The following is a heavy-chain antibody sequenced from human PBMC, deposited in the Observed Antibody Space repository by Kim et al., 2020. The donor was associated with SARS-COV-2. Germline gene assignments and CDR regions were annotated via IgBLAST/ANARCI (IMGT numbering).Heavy chain of an antibody. D-gene: IGHD3-3*01. CDR3: ARASRGYDFWSGYYSGSFDY. J-gene: IGHJ4*02. CDR1: GGSFSGYY. V-gene: IGHV4-34*01. CDR2: INHSGST. Sequence: SETLSLTCAVYGGSFSGYYWSWIRQPPGKGLEWIGEINHSGSTNYNPSLKSRVTISVDTSKNQFSLKLSSVTAADTAVYYCARASRGYDFWSGYYSGSFDYWGQGTLVTVSS.